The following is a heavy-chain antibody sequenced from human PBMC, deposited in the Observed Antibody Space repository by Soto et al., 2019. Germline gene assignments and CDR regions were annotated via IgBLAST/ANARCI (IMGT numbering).Heavy chain of an antibody. D-gene: IGHD6-19*01. Sequence: AGVLRLSCAASGFTFSSYAMSWVRQAPGKGLEWVSAISGSGGSTYYADSVKGRFTISRDNSKNTLYLQMNSLRAEDTAVYYCAKDRRIAVAGYFDYWGQGTLVTVSS. J-gene: IGHJ4*02. CDR1: GFTFSSYA. V-gene: IGHV3-23*01. CDR3: AKDRRIAVAGYFDY. CDR2: ISGSGGST.